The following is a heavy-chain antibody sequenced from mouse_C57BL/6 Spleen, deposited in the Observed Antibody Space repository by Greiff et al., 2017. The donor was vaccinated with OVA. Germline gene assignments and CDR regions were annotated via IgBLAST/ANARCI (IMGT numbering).Heavy chain of an antibody. Sequence: EVQLQQSGPELVKPGASVKISCKASGYTFTDYYMNWVKQSHGKSLEWIGDINPNNGGTSYNQKFKGKATLTVDKSSSTAYMELRSLTSEDSAVYYCAGYYGYDKEYFDVWGTGTTVTVSS. CDR1: GYTFTDYY. V-gene: IGHV1-26*01. CDR3: AGYYGYDKEYFDV. D-gene: IGHD2-2*01. J-gene: IGHJ1*03. CDR2: INPNNGGT.